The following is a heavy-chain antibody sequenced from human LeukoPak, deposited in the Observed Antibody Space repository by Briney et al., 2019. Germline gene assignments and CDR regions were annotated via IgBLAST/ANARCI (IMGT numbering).Heavy chain of an antibody. CDR3: AKGGPSYYYDSSGFGHFDY. J-gene: IGHJ4*02. Sequence: GGSLRLSCAASGFTFDDYTMHWVRQAPGKGLEWVSPISWNAADIYYADSMKGRFTISRDNSKNSLYLQMNSLRTEDTALYYCAKGGPSYYYDSSGFGHFDYWGQGTLVTVSS. D-gene: IGHD3-22*01. V-gene: IGHV3-43*01. CDR1: GFTFDDYT. CDR2: ISWNAADI.